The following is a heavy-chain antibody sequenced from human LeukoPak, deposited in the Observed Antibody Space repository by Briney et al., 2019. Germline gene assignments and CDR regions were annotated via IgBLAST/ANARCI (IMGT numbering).Heavy chain of an antibody. CDR3: ASPNELVY. D-gene: IGHD2-8*02. CDR1: GGTFSSYA. CDR2: IIPIFGTA. V-gene: IGHV1-69*05. J-gene: IGHJ4*02. Sequence: SVKVSCKASGGTFSSYAISWVRQAPGQGLEWMGGIIPIFGTANYAQKFQGRVTITTDESTSTAYMELSSLRSEGTAVYYCASPNELVYWGQGTLVTVSS.